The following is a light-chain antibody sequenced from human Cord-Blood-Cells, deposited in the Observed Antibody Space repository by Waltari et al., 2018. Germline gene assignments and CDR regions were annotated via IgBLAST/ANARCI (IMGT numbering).Light chain of an antibody. CDR2: LNSDGSH. Sequence: QLVLTQSPSASASLGPSVKLTCTLSSGHSSYAIAWPQPQPEKGPRYLMKLNSDGSHSKGDGIPDRFSGSSSGAERYLTISSLQSEDEADYYCQTWGTGTHVVFGGGTKLTVL. V-gene: IGLV4-69*01. J-gene: IGLJ2*01. CDR3: QTWGTGTHVV. CDR1: SGHSSYA.